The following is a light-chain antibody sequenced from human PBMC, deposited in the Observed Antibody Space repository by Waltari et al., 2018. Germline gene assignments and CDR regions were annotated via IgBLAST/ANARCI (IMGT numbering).Light chain of an antibody. CDR1: QSVSSSY. CDR2: ATS. V-gene: IGKV3-20*01. CDR3: QQYGSSPVT. J-gene: IGKJ2*01. Sequence: EIVLTHSPGTLSLSPGERATLSCRASQSVSSSYFAWYQQKPGQAPRILIFATSSRATGIPDRFSGSGSGTDFTLTISRLEPEDFAVYYCQQYGSSPVTFGQGTKLEI.